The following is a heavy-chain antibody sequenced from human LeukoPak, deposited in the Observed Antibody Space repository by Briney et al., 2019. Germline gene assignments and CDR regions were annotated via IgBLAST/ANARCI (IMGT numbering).Heavy chain of an antibody. Sequence: SQTLSLTCTVSGGSISSGDYYWSWIRQPPGKGLEWIGYIYYSGSTYYNPSLKSRVTISVDTSKNQFSLKLSSVTAADPAVYYCARVPFSRTFDYWGQGTLVTVSS. CDR1: GGSISSGDYY. CDR2: IYYSGST. CDR3: ARVPFSRTFDY. V-gene: IGHV4-30-4*08. J-gene: IGHJ4*02. D-gene: IGHD6-6*01.